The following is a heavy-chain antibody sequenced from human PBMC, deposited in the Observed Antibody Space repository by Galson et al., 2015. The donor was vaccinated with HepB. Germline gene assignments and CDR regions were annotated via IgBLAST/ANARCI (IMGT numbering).Heavy chain of an antibody. CDR2: ITPYNGNT. CDR3: ARDYCSSYNCRELYGMDV. Sequence: SVKVSCKASGYTFINYGISWVRQAPGQGLEWMGWITPYNGNTNYAQKFQDRVTMTTDKSTSTAYMELRSLRSDDTAVYYCARDYCSSYNCRELYGMDVLSQGTTVTVSS. V-gene: IGHV1-18*01. D-gene: IGHD2-2*01. J-gene: IGHJ6*02. CDR1: GYTFINYG.